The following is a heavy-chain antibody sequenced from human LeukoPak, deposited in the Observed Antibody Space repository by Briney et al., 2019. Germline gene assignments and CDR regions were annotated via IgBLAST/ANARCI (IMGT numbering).Heavy chain of an antibody. J-gene: IGHJ4*02. CDR2: INPNSGGT. D-gene: IGHD1-14*01. CDR1: GYTFTGYY. Sequence: ASVKVSCKASGYTFTGYYMHWVRQAPGQGLEWLGWINPNSGGTNFAQKFQGRVTLTRDTSINTAYMEVSSLRSDDTAVYYCSRDLTVSEREKNYWGQGTLVTVSS. V-gene: IGHV1-2*02. CDR3: SRDLTVSEREKNY.